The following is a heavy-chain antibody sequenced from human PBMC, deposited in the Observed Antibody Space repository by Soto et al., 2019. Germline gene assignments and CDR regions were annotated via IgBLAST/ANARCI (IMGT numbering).Heavy chain of an antibody. D-gene: IGHD2-21*02. V-gene: IGHV1-2*02. Sequence: ASVKVSWKAAGYSFTDYFIHWVRQAPGQGLEWMGWINPKSGGTNYAPNFQGRVTMTRDTSTSTAYMELTWLRFDDTAVHYFSSSTPSTAIQDVPLGQGTLVTVS. CDR3: SSSTPSTAIQDVP. J-gene: IGHJ5*02. CDR2: INPKSGGT. CDR1: GYSFTDYF.